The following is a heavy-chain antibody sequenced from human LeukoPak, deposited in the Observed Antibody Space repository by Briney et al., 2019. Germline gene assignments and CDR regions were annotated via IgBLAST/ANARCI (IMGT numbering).Heavy chain of an antibody. CDR1: GGTFSSYA. D-gene: IGHD3-22*01. J-gene: IGHJ5*02. CDR2: IIPIFGIA. V-gene: IGHV1-69*04. CDR3: ARGSYYYDSSGPEAP. Sequence: SVKVSCKASGGTFSSYAISWVRQAPGQGPEWMGRIIPIFGIANYAQNFQGRVTITADKSTSTAYMGLSSLRSEDTAVYYCARGSYYYDSSGPEAPWGQGTLVTVSS.